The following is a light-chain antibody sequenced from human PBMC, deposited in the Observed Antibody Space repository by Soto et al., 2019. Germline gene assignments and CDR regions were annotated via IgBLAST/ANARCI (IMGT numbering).Light chain of an antibody. CDR2: GNI. CDR1: SSNLGADYD. J-gene: IGLJ1*01. Sequence: QSVLTQPPSVSGAPGQRVTISCTGSSSNLGADYDVHWYQLLPGTAPKLLIYGNINRPSGVPDRFSGSKSATSASLAITGLQAEDEADYYCQSYDSSLSAYVFGAGTQVTVL. CDR3: QSYDSSLSAYV. V-gene: IGLV1-40*01.